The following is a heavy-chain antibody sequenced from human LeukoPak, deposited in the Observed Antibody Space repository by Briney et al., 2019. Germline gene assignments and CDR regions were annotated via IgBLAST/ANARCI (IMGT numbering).Heavy chain of an antibody. CDR1: GGSFSGYY. J-gene: IGHJ4*02. Sequence: SETLSLTCAVYGGSFSGYYWSWNRQPPGKGLEWIGEINHSGSTNYNPSLKSRVTISVDTSKNQFSLKLSSVTAADTAVYYCARDRQQLALDYWGQGTLVTVSS. D-gene: IGHD6-13*01. CDR3: ARDRQQLALDY. CDR2: INHSGST. V-gene: IGHV4-34*01.